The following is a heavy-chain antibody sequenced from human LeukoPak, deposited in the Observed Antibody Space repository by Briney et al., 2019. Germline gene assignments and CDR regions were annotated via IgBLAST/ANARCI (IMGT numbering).Heavy chain of an antibody. J-gene: IGHJ4*02. CDR3: ARGRWSSSSVDY. CDR1: GYIFTSYE. V-gene: IGHV1-8*01. D-gene: IGHD6-13*01. Sequence: GASVKVSCKAFGYIFTSYEINWVRQAAGQGLEWMGWVNPDSGNTGCAQKFQGRVTMTRNTSISTAYMELSSLRSEDTAVYYCARGRWSSSSVDYWGQGTLVTVSS. CDR2: VNPDSGNT.